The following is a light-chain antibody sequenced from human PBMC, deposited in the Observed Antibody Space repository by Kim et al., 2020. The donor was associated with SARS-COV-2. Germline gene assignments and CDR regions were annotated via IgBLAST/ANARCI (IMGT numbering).Light chain of an antibody. J-gene: IGLJ2*01. Sequence: ASVSGAPGQSITISCAGVTSDVVSWYQHHPGEAPKLIIFEVNKRPSQISTRFSGSKSGNTASLTIAGLQAEDEANYYCCSYEGTVVFGGGTQLTVL. CDR1: TSDVV. V-gene: IGLV2-23*02. CDR2: EVN. CDR3: CSYEGTVV.